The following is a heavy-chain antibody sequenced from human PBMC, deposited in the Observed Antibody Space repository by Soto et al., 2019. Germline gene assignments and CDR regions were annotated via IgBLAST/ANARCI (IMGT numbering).Heavy chain of an antibody. V-gene: IGHV4-4*07. Sequence: LSPNCTASSGSISSYYWSWIRQPAGKGLEWIGRIYTSGSTNYNPSLKSRVTMSVDTSKNQFSLKLSSVTAADTAVYYCARDKDQYYYDSSGYPNYYYYGMDVWGQGTTVTVSS. CDR1: SGSISSYY. J-gene: IGHJ6*02. CDR2: IYTSGST. D-gene: IGHD3-22*01. CDR3: ARDKDQYYYDSSGYPNYYYYGMDV.